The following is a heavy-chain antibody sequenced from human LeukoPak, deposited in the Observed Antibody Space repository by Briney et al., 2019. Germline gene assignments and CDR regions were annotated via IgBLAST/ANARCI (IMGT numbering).Heavy chain of an antibody. CDR3: ARDLHRTIFGVAPYYFDY. D-gene: IGHD3-3*01. CDR1: GYTFTSYG. J-gene: IGHJ4*02. V-gene: IGHV1-18*01. CDR2: ISAYNGNT. Sequence: ASVKVSCKASGYTFTSYGISWVRQAPGQGLEWMGWISAYNGNTNYAQKLQARVTMTTDTSTSTAYMELRSLRSDDTAVYYCARDLHRTIFGVAPYYFDYWGQGTLVTVSS.